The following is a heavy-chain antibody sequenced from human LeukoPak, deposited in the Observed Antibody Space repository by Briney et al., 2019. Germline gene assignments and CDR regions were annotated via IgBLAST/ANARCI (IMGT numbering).Heavy chain of an antibody. CDR3: ARDGTVTAGPFDP. J-gene: IGHJ5*02. CDR2: ISGSGGST. D-gene: IGHD4-17*01. V-gene: IGHV3-23*01. CDR1: GFTFSSYT. Sequence: GGSLRLSCAASGFTFSSYTMRWVRQAPGKGLEWVSSISGSGGSTYYSDSVKGRFTSSRDNSKNTLYLQMNSLRVEDTAVYYCARDGTVTAGPFDPWGGGTLVTVSS.